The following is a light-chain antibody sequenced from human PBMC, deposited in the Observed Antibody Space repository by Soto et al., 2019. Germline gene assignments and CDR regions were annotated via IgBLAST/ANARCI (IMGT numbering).Light chain of an antibody. J-gene: IGLJ1*01. Sequence: QAVVTQPPSVSGAPGQRVTISCTGSSSNIGAGYDVHWYQQLPGTAPKLLIYGNDNRPSGVPDRFSGSKSGTSASLAITGLQAEDEADYYCSSYTTSSTLNYVFGSGTKLTVL. V-gene: IGLV1-40*01. CDR1: SSNIGAGYD. CDR3: SSYTTSSTLNYV. CDR2: GND.